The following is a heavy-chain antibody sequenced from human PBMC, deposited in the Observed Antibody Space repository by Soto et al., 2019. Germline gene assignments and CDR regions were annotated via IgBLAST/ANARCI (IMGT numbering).Heavy chain of an antibody. Sequence: GGSLRLSCAASGFTFSSYWMSWVRQAPGKGLEWVANIKQDGSEKYYVDSVKGRFTISRDNAKNSLYLQMNSLRAEDTAVYSCARDPPAYCSGGSCYSWFDPWGQGTLVTVSS. CDR2: IKQDGSEK. J-gene: IGHJ5*02. D-gene: IGHD2-15*01. V-gene: IGHV3-7*01. CDR3: ARDPPAYCSGGSCYSWFDP. CDR1: GFTFSSYW.